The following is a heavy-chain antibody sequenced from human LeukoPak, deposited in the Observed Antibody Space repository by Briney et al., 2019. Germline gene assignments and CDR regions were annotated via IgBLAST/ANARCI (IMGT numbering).Heavy chain of an antibody. V-gene: IGHV3-21*01. Sequence: NPGGSLRLSCAASGFTFSSHSMNWVRQAPGKGLEWVSSISPSGNYIYYADSVEGRFTISRDNAKNSLYLQMNSPRAEDTAVYYCARDLSSSTSCYSYWGQGTLVTVSS. D-gene: IGHD2-2*01. CDR2: ISPSGNYI. J-gene: IGHJ4*02. CDR3: ARDLSSSTSCYSY. CDR1: GFTFSSHS.